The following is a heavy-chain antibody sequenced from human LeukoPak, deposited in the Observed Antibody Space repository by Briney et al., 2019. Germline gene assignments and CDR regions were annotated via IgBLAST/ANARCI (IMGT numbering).Heavy chain of an antibody. Sequence: SETLSLTCTVSGGSISSSLYYWGWIRQPPGKGLEWIGTIYYSGSTYYNPSLKGRVTISVDMSKNQFSMKLSSVTAADTAVYYCASALWFGELELDPWGQGTLVTVSS. CDR1: GGSISSSLYY. D-gene: IGHD3-10*01. CDR2: IYYSGST. CDR3: ASALWFGELELDP. V-gene: IGHV4-39*01. J-gene: IGHJ5*02.